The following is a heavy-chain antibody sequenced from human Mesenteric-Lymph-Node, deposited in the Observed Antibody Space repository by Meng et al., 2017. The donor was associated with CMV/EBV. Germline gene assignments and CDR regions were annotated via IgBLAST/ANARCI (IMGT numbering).Heavy chain of an antibody. V-gene: IGHV5-51*01. J-gene: IGHJ3*01. CDR2: IYPDDSDT. CDR1: GYIFTNFW. CDR3: ARPFEDAFDL. Sequence: GESLKISCKASGYIFTNFWIAWVRQMPGKGLEWMGIIYPDDSDTKYNPSFEGQVTISADKSITTAYLQWNSLKASDTAIYYCARPFEDAFDLWGQGTMVTVS.